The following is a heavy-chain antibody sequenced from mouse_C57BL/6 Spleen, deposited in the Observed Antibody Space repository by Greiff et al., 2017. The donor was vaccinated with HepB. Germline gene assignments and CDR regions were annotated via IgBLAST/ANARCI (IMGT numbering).Heavy chain of an antibody. CDR3: ARDYGSSYWYFDV. V-gene: IGHV1-80*01. CDR2: IYPGDGDT. D-gene: IGHD1-1*01. J-gene: IGHJ1*03. Sequence: QVQLKESGAELVKPGASVKISCKASGYAFSSYWMNWVKQRPGKGLEWIGQIYPGDGDTNYNGKFKGKATLTADKSSSTAYMQLSSLTSEDSAVYCCARDYGSSYWYFDVWGTGTTVTVSS. CDR1: GYAFSSYW.